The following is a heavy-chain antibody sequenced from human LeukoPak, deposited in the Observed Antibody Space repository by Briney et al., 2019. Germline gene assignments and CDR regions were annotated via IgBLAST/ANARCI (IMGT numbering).Heavy chain of an antibody. Sequence: ASVKVSCKASGYTFTSYGISWVRQAPGQGLEWMGCISAYNGNTNYAQKLQGRVTMTTDTSMSTAYMELRSLRSDDTAVYYCARDDGSYLGYYFDYWGQGTLVTVSS. CDR3: ARDDGSYLGYYFDY. V-gene: IGHV1-18*01. J-gene: IGHJ4*02. CDR1: GYTFTSYG. D-gene: IGHD1-26*01. CDR2: ISAYNGNT.